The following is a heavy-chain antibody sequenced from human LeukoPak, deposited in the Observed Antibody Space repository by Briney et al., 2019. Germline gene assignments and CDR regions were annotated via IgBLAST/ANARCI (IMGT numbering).Heavy chain of an antibody. CDR2: ITAYNGNT. J-gene: IGHJ4*02. Sequence: ASVKVSCKAYGYTFTSYGISWVRQAPGQGLEWMGWITAYNGNTVYAQKLQGRVTMTTDTSTSTAYMELKSLRSDDTAVYYCARYSWNYHYYFDYWGQGTLVTVSS. V-gene: IGHV1-18*01. CDR1: GYTFTSYG. D-gene: IGHD1-7*01. CDR3: ARYSWNYHYYFDY.